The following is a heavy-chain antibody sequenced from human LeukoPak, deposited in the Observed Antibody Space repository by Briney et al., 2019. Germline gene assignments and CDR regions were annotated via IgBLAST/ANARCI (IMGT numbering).Heavy chain of an antibody. CDR2: IKSKTDGGTT. Sequence: GGSLRLSCAASGFTFSNAWMSWVRQAPGKGLEWVGRIKSKTDGGTTDYAAPVKGRFTISRDDSKNTLYLQMNSLKTEDTAVYYCTTVDTAMVYYYYYYYMDVWGQGTLVTVSS. CDR3: TTVDTAMVYYYYYYYMDV. J-gene: IGHJ6*03. CDR1: GFTFSNAW. D-gene: IGHD5-18*01. V-gene: IGHV3-15*01.